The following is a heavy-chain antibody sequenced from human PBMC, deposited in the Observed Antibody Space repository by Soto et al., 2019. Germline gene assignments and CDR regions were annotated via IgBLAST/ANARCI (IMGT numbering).Heavy chain of an antibody. V-gene: IGHV4-59*01. CDR2: IYYSGST. CDR3: ARYSSGWFDAFDI. Sequence: PSESLSLTCTVSGGSTSSYYWSWIRQPPGKGLEWIGYIYYSGSTNYNPSLKSRVSISVDTSKSQFSLRLTSVTAADTAVYYCARYSSGWFDAFDIWGQGTMVTVSS. D-gene: IGHD6-19*01. CDR1: GGSTSSYY. J-gene: IGHJ3*02.